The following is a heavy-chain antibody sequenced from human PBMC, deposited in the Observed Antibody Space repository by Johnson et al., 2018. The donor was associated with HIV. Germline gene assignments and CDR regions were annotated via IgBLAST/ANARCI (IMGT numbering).Heavy chain of an antibody. Sequence: VQLVESGGGLVQPGGSLRMSCVASGFTFSTYGMTWVRQAPGKGLEWVSAISGSGGSTYYADSVKGRFTISRDNSKNTLDLQMNSLTIEDTAVFYCAKTRMGGILDAFDLWGQGTMVTVSS. J-gene: IGHJ3*01. D-gene: IGHD3-10*01. CDR3: AKTRMGGILDAFDL. V-gene: IGHV3-23*04. CDR2: ISGSGGST. CDR1: GFTFSTYG.